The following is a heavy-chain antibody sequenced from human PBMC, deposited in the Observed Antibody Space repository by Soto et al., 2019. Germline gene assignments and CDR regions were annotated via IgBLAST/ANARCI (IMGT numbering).Heavy chain of an antibody. CDR3: ARAPYYYDSSGYFLF. V-gene: IGHV3-21*01. CDR1: GFTFSSYS. D-gene: IGHD3-22*01. CDR2: ISSSSSYI. J-gene: IGHJ4*02. Sequence: PXXSLRLSCAASGFTFSSYSMHWVPQAPGKGLEWVSSISSSSSYIYYADSVKGRFTISRDNAKNSLYLQMNSLRAEDTAVYYCARAPYYYDSSGYFLFWGQGTLVTVSS.